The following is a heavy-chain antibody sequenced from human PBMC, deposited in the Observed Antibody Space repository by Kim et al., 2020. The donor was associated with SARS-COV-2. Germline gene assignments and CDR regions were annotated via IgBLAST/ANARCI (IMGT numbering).Heavy chain of an antibody. D-gene: IGHD3-22*01. J-gene: IGHJ4*02. CDR3: ARVGADYYDNSGYYGGFDY. CDR2: IYYSGST. Sequence: SETLSLTCTVSGGSISSGGYYWNWIRQHPGKGLEWIGYIYYSGSTYYNSSLKSRVAISVDTSKNQFSLKLTSVTAADTAVYYCARVGADYYDNSGYYGGFDYWGQGTLVTVSS. CDR1: GGSISSGGYY. V-gene: IGHV4-31*03.